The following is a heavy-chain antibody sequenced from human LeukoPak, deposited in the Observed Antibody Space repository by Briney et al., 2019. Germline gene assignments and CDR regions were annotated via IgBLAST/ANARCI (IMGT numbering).Heavy chain of an antibody. Sequence: ASVKVSCKASGYTFTSYYMHWVRQAPGQGLEWMGIINPSGGSTSYAQKFQGRVTMTRDMSTSTVYMELSSLRSEDTAVYYCARGVADLMRGRDSSWTYRGDYFDYWGQGTLVTVSS. CDR2: INPSGGST. J-gene: IGHJ4*02. CDR3: ARGVADLMRGRDSSWTYRGDYFDY. D-gene: IGHD6-13*01. CDR1: GYTFTSYY. V-gene: IGHV1-46*01.